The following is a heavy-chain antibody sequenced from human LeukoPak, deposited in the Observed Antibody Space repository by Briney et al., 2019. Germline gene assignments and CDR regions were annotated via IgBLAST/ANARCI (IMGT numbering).Heavy chain of an antibody. CDR1: GFTFSSYA. CDR2: ISGSGGST. Sequence: GGSLRLSCAASGFTFSSYAMSWVRQAPGKGLEWVSTISGSGGSTYYADSVKGRFTISRDNSKNTLYLQMNSLRAEDTAVYYCAKVDLQWLARQYAFDIWGQGTMVTVSS. D-gene: IGHD6-19*01. J-gene: IGHJ3*02. CDR3: AKVDLQWLARQYAFDI. V-gene: IGHV3-23*01.